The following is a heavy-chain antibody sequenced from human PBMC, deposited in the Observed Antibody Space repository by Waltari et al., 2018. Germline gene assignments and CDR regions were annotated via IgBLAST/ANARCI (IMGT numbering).Heavy chain of an antibody. CDR3: WANDY. J-gene: IGHJ4*02. CDR2: IKGDGSMT. CDR1: GFTFNYYW. V-gene: IGHV3-7*01. Sequence: EVQLVEAGGGLVQPGGSLRPSCDASGFTFNYYWVHWVRQAPGKGLEWLANIKGDGSMTYYSDSVRGRFTISRDNAKNSVFLQMNSLTAEDTAVYYCWANDYWGQGTLVTVSS.